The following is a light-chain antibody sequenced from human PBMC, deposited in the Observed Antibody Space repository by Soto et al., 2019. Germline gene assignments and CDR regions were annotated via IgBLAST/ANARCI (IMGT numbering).Light chain of an antibody. CDR1: SSDVGSYNL. V-gene: IGLV2-23*02. CDR3: CSYAGSSTCV. J-gene: IGLJ1*01. CDR2: EVS. Sequence: QAVVTQPASVSGSPGQSITISCTGTSSDVGSYNLVSWYQQHPGKAPKLMIYEVSKRPSGVSNRFSGSKSGNTASLTISGLQAEDEADYYCCSYAGSSTCVFGTGTKLTVL.